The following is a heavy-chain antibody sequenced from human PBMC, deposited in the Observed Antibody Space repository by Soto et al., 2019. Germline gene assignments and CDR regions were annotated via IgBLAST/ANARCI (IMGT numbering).Heavy chain of an antibody. D-gene: IGHD3-22*01. CDR2: ISTYNGNT. V-gene: IGHV1-18*01. J-gene: IGHJ5*02. CDR1: GYTFTSYG. Sequence: GASVKVSCKASGYTFTSYGISWVRQAPGQGLEWVGWISTYNGNTNYVQKLQGRVTMTTDTSTSTAYMELRSLRSDDTAVYYCAKDPDYGDTSGYPSPPPWGRGTLVTVSS. CDR3: AKDPDYGDTSGYPSPPP.